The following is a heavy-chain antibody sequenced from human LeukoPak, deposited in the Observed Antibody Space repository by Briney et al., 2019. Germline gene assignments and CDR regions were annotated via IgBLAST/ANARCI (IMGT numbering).Heavy chain of an antibody. CDR3: ARDRYGLRGLSSGWANYYYYYGMDV. CDR1: GFTFSSYA. V-gene: IGHV3-30*04. CDR2: ISYDGSNK. D-gene: IGHD6-19*01. Sequence: GGSLRLSCAASGFTFSSYAMHWVRQAPGKGLEWVAVISYDGSNKYYADSVKGRFTISRDNSKNTLYLQMNSLRAEDTAVYYCARDRYGLRGLSSGWANYYYYYGMDVWGKGTTVTVSS. J-gene: IGHJ6*04.